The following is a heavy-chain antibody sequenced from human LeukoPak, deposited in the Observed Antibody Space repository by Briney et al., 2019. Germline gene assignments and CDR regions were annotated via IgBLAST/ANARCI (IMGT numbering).Heavy chain of an antibody. CDR2: MNPNSGNT. J-gene: IGHJ6*03. Sequence: ASVKVSCKASGYTFTSYDITWVRQATGQGLEFMGWMNPNSGNTGYAQKFQGRVTMTRNTSTSTAYMELSSLRSEDTAVYYCARGSVVTPVYYYYYMDVWGKGTTVTVSS. V-gene: IGHV1-8*01. D-gene: IGHD4-23*01. CDR3: ARGSVVTPVYYYYYMDV. CDR1: GYTFTSYD.